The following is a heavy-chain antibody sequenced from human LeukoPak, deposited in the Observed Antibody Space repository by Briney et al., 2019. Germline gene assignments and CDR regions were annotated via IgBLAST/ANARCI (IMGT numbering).Heavy chain of an antibody. J-gene: IGHJ5*02. CDR2: INSDGSST. D-gene: IGHD2-15*01. Sequence: PGGSLRLSCAASGFTFSSYWMHWVRQAPGKGLVWVSRINSDGSSTSYADSVKGRFTISRDNAKNTLYLQVNSLRAEDTAVYYCASGGYCSGGSCYSRATPTPWGQGTLVTVSS. CDR3: ASGGYCSGGSCYSRATPTP. V-gene: IGHV3-74*01. CDR1: GFTFSSYW.